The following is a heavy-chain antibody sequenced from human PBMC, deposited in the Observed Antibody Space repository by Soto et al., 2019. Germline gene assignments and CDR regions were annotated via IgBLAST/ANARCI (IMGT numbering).Heavy chain of an antibody. CDR3: AKDIFLEWLFRSYFDY. V-gene: IGHV3-23*01. CDR2: ISGSGGST. J-gene: IGHJ4*02. CDR1: GFTFSSYA. Sequence: VQLLESGGGLVQPGGSLRLSCAASGFTFSSYAMSWVRQAPGKGLEWVSAISGSGGSTYYADSVKGRFTISRDNSKNTLYLQMNSLRAEDTAVYYCAKDIFLEWLFRSYFDYWGQGTLVTVSS. D-gene: IGHD3-3*01.